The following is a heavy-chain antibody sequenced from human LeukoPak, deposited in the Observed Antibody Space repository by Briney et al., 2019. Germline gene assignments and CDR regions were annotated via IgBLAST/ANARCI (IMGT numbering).Heavy chain of an antibody. Sequence: GESLKISCKVYGYTFTDYWIGWVRQMPGKGLEWMGIIYPGDSDTRYSPSFQGQVTISADKSISTAYLQWSSLKASDTAMYYCARRSAGWYFFDSWGQGTLVTVSS. V-gene: IGHV5-51*01. D-gene: IGHD6-19*01. J-gene: IGHJ4*02. CDR1: GYTFTDYW. CDR3: ARRSAGWYFFDS. CDR2: IYPGDSDT.